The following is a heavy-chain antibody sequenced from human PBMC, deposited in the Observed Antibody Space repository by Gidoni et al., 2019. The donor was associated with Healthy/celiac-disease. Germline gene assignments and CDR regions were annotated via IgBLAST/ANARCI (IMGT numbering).Heavy chain of an antibody. V-gene: IGHV5-10-1*01. D-gene: IGHD3-10*01. CDR3: ARRGVYGSGSYGY. CDR2: IDPSDSYT. Sequence: GKGLEWMGRIDPSDSYTNYSPSFQGHVTISADKSISTAYPQWSSLKASDTAMYYCARRGVYGSGSYGYWGQGTLVTVSS. J-gene: IGHJ4*02.